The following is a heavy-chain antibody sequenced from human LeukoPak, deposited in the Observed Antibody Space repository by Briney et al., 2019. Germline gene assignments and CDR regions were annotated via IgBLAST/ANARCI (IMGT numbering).Heavy chain of an antibody. D-gene: IGHD6-13*01. V-gene: IGHV3-33*01. CDR2: IWYDGSNK. J-gene: IGHJ5*02. CDR1: GFTFSSYG. CDR3: AREVIAAAGPGWFDP. Sequence: GRSLRLSCAASGFTFSSYGMHWVRQAPGKGLEWVAVIWYDGSNKYYADSVKRRFTISRDNSKNTLYLQMNSLRAEDRAVYYCAREVIAAAGPGWFDPWGQGTLVTVSS.